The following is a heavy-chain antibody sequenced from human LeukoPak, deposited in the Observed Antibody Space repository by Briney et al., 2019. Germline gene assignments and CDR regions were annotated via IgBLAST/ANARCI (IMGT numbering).Heavy chain of an antibody. CDR3: TTSGTPFEY. D-gene: IGHD3-10*01. Sequence: GGSLRLSCAASGFTFNKAWMSWVRLPPGKGLEWVGRIKKKGDGGTTDYAAPVKGRFTVSRDDSKSTLYLQMNSLKTEDTAVYYCTTSGTPFEYWGQGTLVTVSS. J-gene: IGHJ4*02. CDR2: IKKKGDGGTT. V-gene: IGHV3-15*01. CDR1: GFTFNKAW.